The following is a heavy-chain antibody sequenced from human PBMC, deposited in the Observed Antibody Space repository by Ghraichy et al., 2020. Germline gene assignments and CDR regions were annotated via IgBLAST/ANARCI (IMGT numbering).Heavy chain of an antibody. CDR2: IYYSGST. Sequence: SETLSLTCTVSGGSISSYYWSWIRQPPGKGLEWIGFIYYSGSTNYNPSLKSRVTISVDTSKNQFSLKLSSVTAADTAVYYCARHGGSSRGNWFDPWGQGTLVTVSS. D-gene: IGHD6-13*01. CDR3: ARHGGSSRGNWFDP. CDR1: GGSISSYY. V-gene: IGHV4-59*08. J-gene: IGHJ5*02.